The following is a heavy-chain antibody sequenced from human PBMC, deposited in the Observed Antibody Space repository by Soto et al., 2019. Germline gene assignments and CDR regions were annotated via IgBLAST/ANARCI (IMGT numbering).Heavy chain of an antibody. CDR3: ATQEVGGSYVYTFDP. Sequence: SETPSLTCTVSGGSISSSSYFWGWIRQPPGKGLEWIGSMYYSGSTYYNPSLKSRVTISVDTSKNQFSLKLSSVTAADTAVYYCATQEVGGSYVYTFDPWDQGTLVTVSS. CDR2: MYYSGST. D-gene: IGHD1-26*01. J-gene: IGHJ5*02. CDR1: GGSISSSSYF. V-gene: IGHV4-39*05.